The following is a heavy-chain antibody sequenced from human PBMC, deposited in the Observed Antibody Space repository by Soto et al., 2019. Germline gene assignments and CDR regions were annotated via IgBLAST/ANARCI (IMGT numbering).Heavy chain of an antibody. V-gene: IGHV1-69*02. Sequence: SVKVSCKASGGTFSSYTISWVRQAPGQGLEWMGRIIPILGIANYAQKFQGRVTITADKSTSTAYMELSSLRSEATAVYYCASTSSSVGYSSGWNEATILAFDVWGQGTMV. CDR1: GGTFSSYT. D-gene: IGHD6-19*01. CDR3: ASTSSSVGYSSGWNEATILAFDV. J-gene: IGHJ3*01. CDR2: IIPILGIA.